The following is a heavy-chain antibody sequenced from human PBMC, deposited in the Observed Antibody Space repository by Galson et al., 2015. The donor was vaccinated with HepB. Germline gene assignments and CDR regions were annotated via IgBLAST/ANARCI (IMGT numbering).Heavy chain of an antibody. V-gene: IGHV3-7*03. Sequence: SLRLSCAASGFTFSTYWMYWVRQAPGKGLEWVADIKTDGSDKYYADSVKGRCTISRDNADNSLYLQINSLRNEDTAVYYCAKDHNTGLSFDSWGQGTLVTVSS. CDR2: IKTDGSDK. J-gene: IGHJ4*02. CDR3: AKDHNTGLSFDS. D-gene: IGHD1-1*01. CDR1: GFTFSTYW.